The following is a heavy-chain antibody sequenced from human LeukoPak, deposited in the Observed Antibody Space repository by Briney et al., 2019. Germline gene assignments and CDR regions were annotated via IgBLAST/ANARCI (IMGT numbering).Heavy chain of an antibody. D-gene: IGHD6-6*01. CDR1: GGSISSYY. Sequence: SETLSLTCSVSGGSISSYYWSWIRQPPGRGLEWIGYIYYSGRTSYNPSLKSRVTISVDTSKNQFSLKLSSVTAADTAVYYCARVSLYSSSPPFDYWGQGTLVTVSS. J-gene: IGHJ4*02. V-gene: IGHV4-59*12. CDR2: IYYSGRT. CDR3: ARVSLYSSSPPFDY.